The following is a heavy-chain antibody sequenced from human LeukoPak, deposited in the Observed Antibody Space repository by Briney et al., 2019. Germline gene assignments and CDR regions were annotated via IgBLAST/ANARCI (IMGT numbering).Heavy chain of an antibody. J-gene: IGHJ5*02. V-gene: IGHV4-39*07. D-gene: IGHD6-13*01. Sequence: SETLSLTCTVSGGSISSRSYYWGWIRQPPGKGLEWIGSIYYSGSTYYNPSLKSRVTISVDTSKNQFSLKLSSVTAADTAVYYCARVHSDSWGTNFNWFDPWGQGTLVTVSS. CDR3: ARVHSDSWGTNFNWFDP. CDR2: IYYSGST. CDR1: GGSISSRSYY.